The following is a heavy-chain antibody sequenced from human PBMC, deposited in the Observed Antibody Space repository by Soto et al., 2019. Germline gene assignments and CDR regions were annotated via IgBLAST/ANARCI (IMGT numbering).Heavy chain of an antibody. CDR2: IYSGGST. Sequence: PGGSLRLSCAASGFTVSSNYMSWVRQAPGKGLEWVSVIYSGGSTYYADSVKGRFTISRDNSKNTLYLQMNSLRAEDTAVYYCARVWGSYGSDAFDIWGQGTMVTVSS. CDR1: GFTVSSNY. D-gene: IGHD1-26*01. CDR3: ARVWGSYGSDAFDI. V-gene: IGHV3-66*01. J-gene: IGHJ3*02.